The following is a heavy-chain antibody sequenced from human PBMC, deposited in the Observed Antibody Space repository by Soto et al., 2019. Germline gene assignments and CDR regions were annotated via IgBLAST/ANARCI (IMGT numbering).Heavy chain of an antibody. D-gene: IGHD6-13*01. Sequence: ASVKVSCKASGGTFSSYAISWVRQAPGQGLEWMGGIIPIFGTANYAQKFQGRVTITADESTSTAYMELSSLRFEDTAVYYCASTDSSSSFGYWGQGTLVTVSS. V-gene: IGHV1-69*13. J-gene: IGHJ4*02. CDR2: IIPIFGTA. CDR3: ASTDSSSSFGY. CDR1: GGTFSSYA.